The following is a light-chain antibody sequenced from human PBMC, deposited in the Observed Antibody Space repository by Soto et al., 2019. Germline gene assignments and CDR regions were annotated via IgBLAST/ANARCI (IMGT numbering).Light chain of an antibody. J-gene: IGKJ1*01. CDR2: WAS. Sequence: DIVMTQSPDSLAVSLGERATINCKSSQSVLSSSNNRNYLAWYQRKSGQPPKLLIYWASTRESGVPDRFSGSGSGTDFTLTISSLQAEDVAAYYCQHYYSIPWTFGQGTRVEIK. V-gene: IGKV4-1*01. CDR3: QHYYSIPWT. CDR1: QSVLSSSNNRNY.